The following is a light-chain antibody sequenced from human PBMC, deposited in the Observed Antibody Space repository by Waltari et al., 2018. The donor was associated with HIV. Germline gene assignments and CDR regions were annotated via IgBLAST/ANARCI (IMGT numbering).Light chain of an antibody. CDR3: QQYSKWPPT. Sequence: EIVMTQSPASLSVSSGETATLSCRASQSTSTKLAWYKQKHGQGPILLIYGATSRATDVPPTLSGSGAGTDFTLTISDLQSEDSSIYYCQQYSKWPPTFGRGTKVEI. J-gene: IGKJ1*01. V-gene: IGKV3-15*01. CDR1: QSTSTK. CDR2: GAT.